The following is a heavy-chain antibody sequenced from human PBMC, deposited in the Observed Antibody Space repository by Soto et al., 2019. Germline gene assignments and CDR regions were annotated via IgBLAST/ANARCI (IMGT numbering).Heavy chain of an antibody. D-gene: IGHD4-4*01. Sequence: PGESLKISCKGSGYSFTSYWIGWVRQVPGKGLEWMGIIYPGDSDTRYSPSFQGQVTISADKSISTAYLQWSSLKASDTAMYYCARHDASTYSNSNYYYYGMDVWGQGTTVTVSS. J-gene: IGHJ6*02. V-gene: IGHV5-51*01. CDR2: IYPGDSDT. CDR3: ARHDASTYSNSNYYYYGMDV. CDR1: GYSFTSYW.